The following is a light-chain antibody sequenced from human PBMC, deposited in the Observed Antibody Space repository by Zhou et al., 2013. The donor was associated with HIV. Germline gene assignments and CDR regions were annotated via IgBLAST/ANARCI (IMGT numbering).Light chain of an antibody. Sequence: DIQMTQSPSSLSASVGDRVTITCRASQDITHYLAWFQQKPGRAPNLLIYGASTLQTGVPSRFSASGSGTDFTLTISCLQSEDFAIYYCQQYYSYPWTFGQGTRVEFK. CDR3: QQYYSYPWT. V-gene: IGKV1-16*01. J-gene: IGKJ1*01. CDR2: GAS. CDR1: QDITHY.